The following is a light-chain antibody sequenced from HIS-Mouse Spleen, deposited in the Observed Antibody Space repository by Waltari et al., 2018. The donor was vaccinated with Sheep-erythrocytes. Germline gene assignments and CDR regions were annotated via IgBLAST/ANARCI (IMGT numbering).Light chain of an antibody. CDR3: QQYGSSRQQTFT. V-gene: IGKV3-20*01. Sequence: EIVLTQSPGTLSLSPGERATLSCRASQSVSSSYLAWYQQKPGQAPGLLIYGASSRATGIPDRFSGSGSGTDFTLTISRLEPEDFAVYYCQQYGSSRQQTFTFGPGTKVDIK. CDR1: QSVSSSY. J-gene: IGKJ3*01. CDR2: GAS.